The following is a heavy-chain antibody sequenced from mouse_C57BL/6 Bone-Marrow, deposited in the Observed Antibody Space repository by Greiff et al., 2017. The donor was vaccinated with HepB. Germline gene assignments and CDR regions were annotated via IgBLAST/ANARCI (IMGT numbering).Heavy chain of an antibody. Sequence: DVKLQESGGGLVKPGGSLKLSCAASGFTFSDYGMHWVRQAPEKGLEWVAYISSGSSTIYYADTVKGRFTISRDNAKNTLFLQMTSLRSEDTAMYYCARGGDFHYAMDYWGQGTSVTVSS. J-gene: IGHJ4*01. CDR3: ARGGDFHYAMDY. V-gene: IGHV5-17*01. CDR2: ISSGSSTI. CDR1: GFTFSDYG.